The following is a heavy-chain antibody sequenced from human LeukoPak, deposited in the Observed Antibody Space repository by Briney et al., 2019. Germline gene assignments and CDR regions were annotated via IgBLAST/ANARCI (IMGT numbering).Heavy chain of an antibody. CDR3: ARDHPRYDSSGADY. D-gene: IGHD3-22*01. CDR2: ISSSGSTI. Sequence: GGSLRLSCAASGFTFSDYYMSWIRQAPGKGLEWVSYISSSGSTIYYADSVKGRFTIPRDNAKNSLYLQMNSLRAEDTAVYYCARDHPRYDSSGADYWGQGTLVTVSS. J-gene: IGHJ4*02. V-gene: IGHV3-11*01. CDR1: GFTFSDYY.